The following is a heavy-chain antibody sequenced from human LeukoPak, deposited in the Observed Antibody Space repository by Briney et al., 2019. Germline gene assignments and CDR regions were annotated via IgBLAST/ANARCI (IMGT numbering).Heavy chain of an antibody. CDR1: GFTFSNSA. CDR2: INHSGST. D-gene: IGHD3-9*01. J-gene: IGHJ6*02. Sequence: GSLRLSCAASGFTFSNSAMSWVRQAPGKGLEWIGEINHSGSTNYNLSLKSRVTISVDTSKNQFSLKLSSVTAADTAVYYCARKLRYFDWLLTPATNYGMDVWGQGTTVIVSS. V-gene: IGHV4-34*01. CDR3: ARKLRYFDWLLTPATNYGMDV.